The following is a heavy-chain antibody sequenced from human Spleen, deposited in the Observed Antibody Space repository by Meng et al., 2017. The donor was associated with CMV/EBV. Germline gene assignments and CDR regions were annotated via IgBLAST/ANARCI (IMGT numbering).Heavy chain of an antibody. D-gene: IGHD2-2*01. CDR1: GFTFSSYG. V-gene: IGHV3-30*02. Sequence: GGSLRLSCAASGFTFSSYGMHWVRQAPGKGLEWVAFIRYDGSNKYYADSVKGRFTISRDNSKSTLYLQMDSLRTEDTAVYYCANTVGSTTYPRDYWGQGTLVTVSS. CDR3: ANTVGSTTYPRDY. J-gene: IGHJ4*02. CDR2: IRYDGSNK.